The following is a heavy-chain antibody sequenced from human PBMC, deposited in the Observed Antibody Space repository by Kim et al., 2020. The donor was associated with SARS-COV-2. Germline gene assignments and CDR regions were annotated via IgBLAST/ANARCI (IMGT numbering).Heavy chain of an antibody. CDR3: ARQLAAGWFDP. D-gene: IGHD2-15*01. J-gene: IGHJ5*02. V-gene: IGHV3-74*01. CDR1: GFTFSSSW. CDR2: INSDGSST. Sequence: GGSLRLSCAASGFTFSSSWMHWVRQAPGKGLVWVSRINSDGSSTSYADSVKGRFTISRDNAKNTLYLQMNSLRAEDTAVYYCARQLAAGWFDPWGQGTLVTVSS.